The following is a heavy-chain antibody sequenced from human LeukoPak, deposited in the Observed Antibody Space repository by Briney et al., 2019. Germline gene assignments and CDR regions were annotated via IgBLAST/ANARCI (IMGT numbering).Heavy chain of an antibody. V-gene: IGHV3-48*04. CDR3: ARGGTAEYFQH. CDR2: ISSSGTII. J-gene: IGHJ1*01. Sequence: PGGSLRLSCAASGFTFSSYTMNWVRQAPGKALEWVSYISSSGTIIYYADSVKGRFTISRDNAKNSLYLQLNSLRAEDTAVYYCARGGTAEYFQHWGQGTLVTVSS. CDR1: GFTFSSYT.